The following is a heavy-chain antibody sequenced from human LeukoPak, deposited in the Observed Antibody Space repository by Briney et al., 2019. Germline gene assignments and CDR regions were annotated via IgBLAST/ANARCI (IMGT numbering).Heavy chain of an antibody. CDR2: INHSGST. J-gene: IGHJ5*02. V-gene: IGHV4-34*01. D-gene: IGHD2-21*01. CDR3: ARYGLVFSFDP. CDR1: GGSFSGYY. Sequence: SETLSLTCAVYGGSFSGYYWSWIRQPPGKGLEWIGEINHSGSTHYNPSLKSRVTISVDTSKNQFSLKLSSVTAADTAVYYCARYGLVFSFDPWGQGTLITVSS.